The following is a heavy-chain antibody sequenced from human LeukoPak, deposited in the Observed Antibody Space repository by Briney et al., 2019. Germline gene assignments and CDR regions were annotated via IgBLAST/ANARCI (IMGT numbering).Heavy chain of an antibody. V-gene: IGHV3-30-3*01. CDR3: ARARWLYYYDSSGYIFDY. CDR2: ISYDGSNK. D-gene: IGHD3-22*01. Sequence: GGSLRLSCAASGFTFSSYAMHWVRQAPGKGLEWVAVISYDGSNKYYADSVKGRFTISRDNSKNTLYLQMNSLRAEDMAVYYCARARWLYYYDSSGYIFDYWGQGTLVTVSS. J-gene: IGHJ4*02. CDR1: GFTFSSYA.